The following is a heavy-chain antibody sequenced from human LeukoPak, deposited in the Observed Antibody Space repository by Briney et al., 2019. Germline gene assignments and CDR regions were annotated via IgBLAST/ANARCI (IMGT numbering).Heavy chain of an antibody. CDR3: ARAGIGKYCSSTSCRVRMAFDI. D-gene: IGHD2-2*01. CDR2: IIPIFGTA. J-gene: IGHJ3*02. Sequence: GASVKVSCKASGGTFSSYAISWVRQAPGQGLEWMGGIIPIFGTANYEQKFQGRVTITADKSTSTAYMELSSLRSEDTAVYYCARAGIGKYCSSTSCRVRMAFDIWGQGTMVTVSS. V-gene: IGHV1-69*06. CDR1: GGTFSSYA.